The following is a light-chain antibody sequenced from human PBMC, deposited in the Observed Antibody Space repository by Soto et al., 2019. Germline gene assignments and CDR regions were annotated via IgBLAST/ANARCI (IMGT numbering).Light chain of an antibody. CDR3: CSYASSNTYV. CDR2: EVS. J-gene: IGLJ1*01. CDR1: SSDVGFYYL. V-gene: IGLV2-23*02. Sequence: QSALTQPAAASGSPGQSITISCTGTSSDVGFYYLVSWYQQHPGKAPKLIIYEVSERPSGVSNRFSGSKPGNTASLTISGLQAEDEADYYCCSYASSNTYVFGTGTKVTVL.